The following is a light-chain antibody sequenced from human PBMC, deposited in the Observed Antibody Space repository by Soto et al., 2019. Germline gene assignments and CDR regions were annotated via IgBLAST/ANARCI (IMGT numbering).Light chain of an antibody. CDR2: GNS. J-gene: IGLJ1*01. CDR3: QSYDSGLSGYV. V-gene: IGLV1-40*01. CDR1: SSNIGAGYD. Sequence: QSVLTQPPSVSGAPGQRVTISCTGSSSNIGAGYDVHWYQQLPGTAPKLLIYGNSNRPSGVPDRFSGSKSGTSASLAITGLQAEDEADYYCQSYDSGLSGYVFGTGTKATV.